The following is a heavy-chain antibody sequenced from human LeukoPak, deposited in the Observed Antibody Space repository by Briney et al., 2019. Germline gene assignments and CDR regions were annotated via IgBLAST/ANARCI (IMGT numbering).Heavy chain of an antibody. V-gene: IGHV3-7*04. Sequence: GGSLRLSCAASGFTFSVYWMNWVRQAPEKGPEWVANINQDESEKSYVDSVKGRFTISRDNAKNSLYLQMNSLRAEDTAVYYCATEHFDYWGQGTLVAVSS. CDR1: GFTFSVYW. J-gene: IGHJ4*02. CDR2: INQDESEK. CDR3: ATEHFDY.